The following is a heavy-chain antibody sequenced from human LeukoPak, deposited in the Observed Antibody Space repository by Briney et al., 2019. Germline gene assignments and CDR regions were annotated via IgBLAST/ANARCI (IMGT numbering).Heavy chain of an antibody. CDR2: IYYSGST. D-gene: IGHD4-17*01. Sequence: SETLSLTCTVSGVSISSYYWSWIRQPPGKGLEWFGYIYYSGSTNYHPSLKSRVTISVDTSKNQFSLKLSSVTAADTAVYYCASLRRSSYYFDYWGQGTLVTVSS. CDR3: ASLRRSSYYFDY. J-gene: IGHJ4*02. CDR1: GVSISSYY. V-gene: IGHV4-59*01.